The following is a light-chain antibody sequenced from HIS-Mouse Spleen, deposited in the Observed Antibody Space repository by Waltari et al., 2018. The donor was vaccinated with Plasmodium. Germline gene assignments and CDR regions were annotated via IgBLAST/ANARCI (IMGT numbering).Light chain of an antibody. J-gene: IGLJ1*01. CDR3: QAWDSSTDYV. CDR2: QGS. CDR1: KLGDKY. Sequence: SYELTQPPSVSVSPGQTASITCSGDKLGDKYACWYQQKPGQSPVLVIYQGSKRPSGIPERFAGSNSGNTATLTISGTQARDEADYYCQAWDSSTDYVFGTGTKVTVL. V-gene: IGLV3-1*01.